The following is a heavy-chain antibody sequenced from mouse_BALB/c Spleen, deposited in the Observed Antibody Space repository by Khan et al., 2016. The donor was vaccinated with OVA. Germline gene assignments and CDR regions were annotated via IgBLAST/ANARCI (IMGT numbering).Heavy chain of an antibody. Sequence: VHVKQSGAELVKPGASVKLSCTASGFNIKVTYMHWVTQRPEQGLEWIGRIDPANGNTKYDPKFQGKATMTADTSSNTAYLQLSSLTSEDTAVDYFSALYGNPFAYWGQGTLVTVSA. CDR3: SALYGNPFAY. CDR2: IDPANGNT. J-gene: IGHJ3*01. D-gene: IGHD2-1*01. CDR1: GFNIKVTY. V-gene: IGHV14-3*02.